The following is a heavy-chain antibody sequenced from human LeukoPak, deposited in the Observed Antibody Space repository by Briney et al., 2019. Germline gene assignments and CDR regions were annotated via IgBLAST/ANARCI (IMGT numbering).Heavy chain of an antibody. CDR2: ISSSGSTL. V-gene: IGHV3-11*04. Sequence: SGGSLRLSCAASGFTFSDYYMSSIRQAPGQGLEWVSYISSSGSTLYYADSVKGRFTISRDNAKNSLYLQMNSLRAEATAVYYCARDSRPRRYFDYWGQGTLVTVSS. J-gene: IGHJ4*02. CDR3: ARDSRPRRYFDY. D-gene: IGHD2-2*01. CDR1: GFTFSDYY.